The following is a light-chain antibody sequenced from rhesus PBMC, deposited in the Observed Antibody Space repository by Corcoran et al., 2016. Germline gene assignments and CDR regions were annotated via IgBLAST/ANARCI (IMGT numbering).Light chain of an antibody. CDR3: QQYSSSPWT. Sequence: DIQMTQSPSSLSASVGDTVTITCRASQSISTWLAWYQQKPGKAPKLLFYKASSLQSGVPSRFSGSGSGTDFTLTISSLPSEDFATYYSQQYSSSPWTFGQGTKVDIK. J-gene: IGKJ1*01. CDR1: QSISTW. CDR2: KAS. V-gene: IGKV1-22*01.